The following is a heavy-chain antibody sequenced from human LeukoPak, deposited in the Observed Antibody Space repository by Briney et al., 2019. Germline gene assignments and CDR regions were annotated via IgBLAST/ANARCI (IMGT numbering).Heavy chain of an antibody. D-gene: IGHD2-21*02. Sequence: PGGSPRLSCAASGFTFSNYGMLWVRQAPGKGLEWVSFIRSDGSNKYYADSVKGRFTTSRDNSKNTLYLQMNSLRVEDTAVYYCAKDRTELGDFVDYWGQGTLVSVSS. J-gene: IGHJ4*02. CDR1: GFTFSNYG. CDR2: IRSDGSNK. CDR3: AKDRTELGDFVDY. V-gene: IGHV3-30*02.